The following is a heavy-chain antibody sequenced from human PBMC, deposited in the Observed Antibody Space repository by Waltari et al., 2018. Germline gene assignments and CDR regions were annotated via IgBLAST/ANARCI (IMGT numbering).Heavy chain of an antibody. D-gene: IGHD1-26*01. CDR3: ARDYSGSYLDY. CDR1: GGSISSGSYY. V-gene: IGHV4-61*02. Sequence: QVQLQESGPGLVKPSQTLSLTCTVSGGSISSGSYYWSWIRQPAGKGLEWIGRIYTSGSTNFTPTLKSRVTISLDTSKNQFSLKLGSVTAVDTAVYYCARDYSGSYLDYWGQGTLVTVSS. CDR2: IYTSGST. J-gene: IGHJ4*02.